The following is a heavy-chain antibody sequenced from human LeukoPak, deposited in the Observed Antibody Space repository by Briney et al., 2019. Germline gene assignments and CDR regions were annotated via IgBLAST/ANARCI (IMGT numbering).Heavy chain of an antibody. D-gene: IGHD2-2*01. CDR1: GYTFTSYG. CDR2: ISAYNGNT. V-gene: IGHV1-18*04. CDR3: AFYCSSTSCYDADFDY. J-gene: IGHJ4*02. Sequence: SVKVSCKASGYTFTSYGISWVRQAPGQGLEWMGWISAYNGNTNYVQKLQGRVTMTTDTSTSTAYMELRSLRSDDTAVYYCAFYCSSTSCYDADFDYWGQGTLVTVSS.